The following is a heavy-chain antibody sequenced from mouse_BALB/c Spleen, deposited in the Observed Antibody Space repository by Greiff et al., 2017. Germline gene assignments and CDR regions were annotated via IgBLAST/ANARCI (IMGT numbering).Heavy chain of an antibody. V-gene: IGHV1S81*02. D-gene: IGHD2-4*01. CDR1: GYTFTSYW. Sequence: QVQLQQPGAELVKPGASVKLSCKASGYTFTSYWMHWVKQRPGQGLEWIGEINPSNGRTNYNEKFKSKATLTVDKSSSTAYMQLSSLTSEDSAVYYCARRDYAWFAYWGQGTLVTVSA. CDR3: ARRDYAWFAY. CDR2: INPSNGRT. J-gene: IGHJ3*01.